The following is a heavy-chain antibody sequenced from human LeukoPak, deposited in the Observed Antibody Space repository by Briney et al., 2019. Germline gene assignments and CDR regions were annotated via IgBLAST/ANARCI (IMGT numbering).Heavy chain of an antibody. CDR3: ARADYGDYGSYYGMDV. CDR2: ISYDGSNK. V-gene: IGHV3-30*03. D-gene: IGHD4-17*01. Sequence: GGSLRLSCAASGFTFSSYGMHWVRQAPGKGLEWVAVISYDGSNKYYADSVKGRFTLSRDNSKNTLYLQMNSLRAEDTAVYYCARADYGDYGSYYGMDVWGQGTTVTVSS. CDR1: GFTFSSYG. J-gene: IGHJ6*02.